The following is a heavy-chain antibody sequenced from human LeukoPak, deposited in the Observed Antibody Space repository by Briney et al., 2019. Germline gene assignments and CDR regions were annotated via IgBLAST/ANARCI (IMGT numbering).Heavy chain of an antibody. CDR2: ISYDGSNK. Sequence: GGSLRLSCAASGFTFSSYAMHWVRQAPGKGLEWVAVISYDGSNKYYADSVKGRFTISRDNSKNTLYLQMNSLRAEDTAVYYCARDGRPWGQGTLVTVSS. CDR3: ARDGRP. J-gene: IGHJ4*02. V-gene: IGHV3-30-3*01. CDR1: GFTFSSYA.